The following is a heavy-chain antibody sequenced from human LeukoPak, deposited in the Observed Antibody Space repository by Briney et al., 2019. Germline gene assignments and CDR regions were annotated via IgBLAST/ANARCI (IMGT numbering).Heavy chain of an antibody. CDR3: ARDRGDYLFDY. Sequence: GGSLGLSCAASGFTFSSYEMNWVRQAPGKGLEWVSSISSSSSYIYYADSVKGRFTISRDNAKNSLYLQMNSLRAEDTAVYYCARDRGDYLFDYWGQGTLVTVSS. CDR2: ISSSSSYI. J-gene: IGHJ4*02. D-gene: IGHD4-17*01. CDR1: GFTFSSYE. V-gene: IGHV3-21*01.